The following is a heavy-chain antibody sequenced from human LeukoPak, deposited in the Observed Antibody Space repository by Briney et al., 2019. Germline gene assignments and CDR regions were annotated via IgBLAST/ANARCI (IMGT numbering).Heavy chain of an antibody. D-gene: IGHD4-17*01. CDR3: ARDKGYGDYEWFDP. CDR2: IYSSVST. J-gene: IGHJ5*02. Sequence: PSQTLSLTCTVSGPSISSFFWSWIRHPAGKGLEWVGHIYSSVSTNFNPSLKRRLTMSLDTSMNQLSLTLSSVTAADTAVYYCARDKGYGDYEWFDPWGQGTLVTVSS. V-gene: IGHV4-4*07. CDR1: GPSISSFF.